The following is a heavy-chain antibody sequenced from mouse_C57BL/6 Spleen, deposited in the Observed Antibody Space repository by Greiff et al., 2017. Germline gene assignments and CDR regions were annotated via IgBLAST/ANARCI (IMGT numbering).Heavy chain of an antibody. CDR2: IDPETGGT. Sequence: VQLQQSGAELVRPGASVTLSCKASGYTFTDYEMHWVKQTPVHGLEWIGAIDPETGGTAYNQKFKGKAILTADKSSSTAYMELRSLTSEDSAVYYCTKGYGSSYGWFAYWGQGTLVTVSA. CDR1: GYTFTDYE. J-gene: IGHJ3*01. V-gene: IGHV1-15*01. D-gene: IGHD1-1*01. CDR3: TKGYGSSYGWFAY.